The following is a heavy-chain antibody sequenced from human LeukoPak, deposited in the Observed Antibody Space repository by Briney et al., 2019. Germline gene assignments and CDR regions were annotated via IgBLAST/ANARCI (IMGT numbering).Heavy chain of an antibody. CDR3: AKMHRDGYNQDY. CDR2: ISGSGGST. V-gene: IGHV3-23*01. D-gene: IGHD5-24*01. J-gene: IGHJ4*02. CDR1: GFTFSSYG. Sequence: GGSLRLSCAASGFTFSSYGMSWVRQAPRKGLEWGSAISGSGGSTYYADSVKGRFTISRDNSKNTLYLQMNSLRAEDTAVYYCAKMHRDGYNQDYWGQGTLVTVSS.